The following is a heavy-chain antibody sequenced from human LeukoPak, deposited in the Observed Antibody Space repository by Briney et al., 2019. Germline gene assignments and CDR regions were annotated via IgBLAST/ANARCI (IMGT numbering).Heavy chain of an antibody. V-gene: IGHV3-23*01. CDR3: AKEIYYDSTGPQY. CDR2: ISGSGHRT. D-gene: IGHD3-22*01. CDR1: GFTFSSYG. J-gene: IGHJ4*02. Sequence: GGTLRLSCAASGFTFSSYGVSWVRQAPGKGLEWVSGISGSGHRTYYADSVKGRFTISRDNAKNSLYLQMNSLRAEDTAVYYCAKEIYYDSTGPQYWGQGTLVTVSS.